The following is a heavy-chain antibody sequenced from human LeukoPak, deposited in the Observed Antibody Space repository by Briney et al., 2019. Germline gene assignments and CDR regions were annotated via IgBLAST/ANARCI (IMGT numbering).Heavy chain of an antibody. CDR1: GFTFSSYE. V-gene: IGHV3-48*03. CDR3: AKGGYSSSWYGYYFDY. D-gene: IGHD6-13*01. Sequence: GGSLRLSCAASGFTFSSYEMNWVRQAPGKGLEWVSYISSSGSTIYYADSVKGRFTISRDNSKNTLYLQMNSLRAEDTAVYYCAKGGYSSSWYGYYFDYWGQGTLVTVSS. CDR2: ISSSGSTI. J-gene: IGHJ4*02.